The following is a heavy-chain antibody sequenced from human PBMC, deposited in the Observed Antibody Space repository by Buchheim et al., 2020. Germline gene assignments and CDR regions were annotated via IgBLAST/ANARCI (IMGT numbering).Heavy chain of an antibody. CDR3: SKDMSGAEDS. Sequence: EVQVVESGGGLVQPGGSLRLSCAASGFTFGRYWMHWVRQAPGGALVWVSRINEDGSHTTYTDSVKGRFTISREHAKNTLYLQMNSLTAEDTAVYYCSKDMSGAEDSWGQGTL. D-gene: IGHD2-15*01. CDR1: GFTFGRYW. J-gene: IGHJ4*02. CDR2: INEDGSHT. V-gene: IGHV3-74*03.